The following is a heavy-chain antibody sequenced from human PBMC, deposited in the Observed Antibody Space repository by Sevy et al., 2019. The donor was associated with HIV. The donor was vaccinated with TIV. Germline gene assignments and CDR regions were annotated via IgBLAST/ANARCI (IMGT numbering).Heavy chain of an antibody. CDR1: GYTFTSYA. CDR3: ARSYSSGWYGGWYYYYGMDV. Sequence: ASVKDSCKASGYTFTSYAMNWVRQAPGQGLEWMGWINTNTGNPTYAQGFTGRFVFSLDTSVSTAYLQISSLKAEDTAVYYCARSYSSGWYGGWYYYYGMDVWGQGTTVTVSS. J-gene: IGHJ6*02. V-gene: IGHV7-4-1*02. CDR2: INTNTGNP. D-gene: IGHD6-19*01.